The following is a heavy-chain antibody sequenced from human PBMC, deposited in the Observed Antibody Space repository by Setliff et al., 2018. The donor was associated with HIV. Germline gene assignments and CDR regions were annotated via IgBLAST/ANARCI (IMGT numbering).Heavy chain of an antibody. J-gene: IGHJ4*02. CDR2: ISSSGNDV. V-gene: IGHV3-48*03. CDR3: ARSHDYGDDRRLDY. CDR1: GFIFSRYE. D-gene: IGHD4-17*01. Sequence: GGSLRLSCAVSGFIFSRYEMNWVRQAPGKGLEWISYISSSGNDVKYYVDSVKGRFTISRDNAKKSLYLQMNSLRAEDMAVYYCARSHDYGDDRRLDYWGQGTLVTVSS.